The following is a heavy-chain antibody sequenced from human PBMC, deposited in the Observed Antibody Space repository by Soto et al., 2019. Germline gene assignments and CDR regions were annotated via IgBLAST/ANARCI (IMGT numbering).Heavy chain of an antibody. J-gene: IGHJ4*02. CDR2: IYYSGST. D-gene: IGHD3-16*01. V-gene: IGHV4-59*01. CDR3: ASGLMITFGGVITYYFDY. CDR1: GGSISSYY. Sequence: PSETLSLTCTVSGGSISSYYWSWIRQPPGKGLEWIGYIYYSGSTNYNPSLKSRVTISVDTSKNQFSLKLSSVTAADTAVYYCASGLMITFGGVITYYFDYWGQGTLVTVSS.